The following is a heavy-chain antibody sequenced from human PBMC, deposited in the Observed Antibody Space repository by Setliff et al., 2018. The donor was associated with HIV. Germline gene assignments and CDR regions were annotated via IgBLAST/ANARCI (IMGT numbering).Heavy chain of an antibody. D-gene: IGHD5-18*01. J-gene: IGHJ4*02. Sequence: PSETLSLTCTVSGGSIISSHWWSWVRQPPGKGLEWIGEIFHSGSPNYNPSLKSRLTISVDKSKNQFSLKLTSVTAADTAVYYCARVGLPYNSGRFDQWGQGSMVTVSS. CDR1: GGSIISSHW. CDR2: IFHSGSP. V-gene: IGHV4-4*02. CDR3: ARVGLPYNSGRFDQ.